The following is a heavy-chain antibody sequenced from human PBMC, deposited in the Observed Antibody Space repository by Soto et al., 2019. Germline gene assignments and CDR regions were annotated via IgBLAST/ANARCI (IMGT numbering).Heavy chain of an antibody. CDR2: IWYDGSTT. J-gene: IGHJ4*02. CDR1: GFTFSSNG. D-gene: IGHD1-1*01. V-gene: IGHV3-33*01. CDR3: ARWGNWKVADY. Sequence: QVQLVESGGGVVQPGGSLRLSCAASGFTFSSNGMHWVRQAPGKGLEWVAVIWYDGSTTYYADSVKGRFSISRDNSKNTLYLQRNSLRADDTAVYYCARWGNWKVADYWGQGTLVTVSS.